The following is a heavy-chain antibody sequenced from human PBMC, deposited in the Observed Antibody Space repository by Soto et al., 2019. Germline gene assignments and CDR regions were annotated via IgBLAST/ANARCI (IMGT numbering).Heavy chain of an antibody. Sequence: SETLSLTCAVSGGSISSGGYYWSWIRQPPGKGLEWIGYIYHSGSTYYNPSLKSRVTISVDRSKNQFSLKLSSVTAADTAVYYCARAAQYSYGYYFDYWGQGTLVTVSS. CDR3: ARAAQYSYGYYFDY. J-gene: IGHJ4*02. D-gene: IGHD5-18*01. CDR2: IYHSGST. V-gene: IGHV4-30-2*01. CDR1: GGSISSGGYY.